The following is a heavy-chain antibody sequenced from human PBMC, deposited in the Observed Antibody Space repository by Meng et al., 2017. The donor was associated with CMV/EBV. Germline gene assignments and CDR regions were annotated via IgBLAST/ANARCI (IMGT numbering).Heavy chain of an antibody. CDR2: IRSKANSYAT. V-gene: IGHV3-73*01. D-gene: IGHD6-13*01. J-gene: IGHJ4*02. CDR3: TVRIAAAGTIDY. CDR1: GFTFSGSA. Sequence: GGSLRLSCAASGFTFSGSAMHWVRQASGKGLEWVGRIRSKANSYATAYAASVKGRFTISRDDSKNTAYLQMNSLKTEDTAVYYCTVRIAAAGTIDYWGQGTLVTVSS.